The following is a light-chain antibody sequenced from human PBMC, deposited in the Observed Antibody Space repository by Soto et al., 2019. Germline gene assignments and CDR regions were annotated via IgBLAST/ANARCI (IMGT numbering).Light chain of an antibody. Sequence: EIVMTQSPATLSVSPGEGATLSCRASENVDTNLAWYQHKPGQAPRLLIYGASTRAAGVPARFSGSGSGTEFTLTISSLESEDFATYYCQQLTNFRFTFGQGTKLDIK. J-gene: IGKJ2*01. CDR2: GAS. CDR3: QQLTNFRFT. V-gene: IGKV3-15*01. CDR1: ENVDTN.